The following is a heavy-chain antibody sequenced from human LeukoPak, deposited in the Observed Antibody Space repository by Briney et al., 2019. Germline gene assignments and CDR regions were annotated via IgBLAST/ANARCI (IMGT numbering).Heavy chain of an antibody. V-gene: IGHV3-30*02. CDR1: GFTFSSYG. CDR2: IRYDGSNK. J-gene: IGHJ6*03. CDR3: ARDEQYSSSPQVYYYYYMDV. D-gene: IGHD6-6*01. Sequence: GGSLRLSCAASGFTFSSYGMHWVRQAPGKGLEWVAFIRYDGSNKYYADSVKGRFTISRDNAKNSLYLQMNSLRAEDTALYYCARDEQYSSSPQVYYYYYMDVWGKGTTVTVSS.